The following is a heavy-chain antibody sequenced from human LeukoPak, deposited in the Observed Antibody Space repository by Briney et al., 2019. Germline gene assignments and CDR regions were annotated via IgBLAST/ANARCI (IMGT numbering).Heavy chain of an antibody. CDR3: ARGGGDS. Sequence: PGGSLRLSCAASGVTVSGYWMSWVRQAPGKGLEWVAMMTQDGGGKYYVDSVKGRFTISGDNAKNSLYLQMNSLRAEDTAVYYCARGGGDSWGQGTLVTVSS. J-gene: IGHJ4*02. CDR1: GVTVSGYW. D-gene: IGHD3-10*01. V-gene: IGHV3-7*01. CDR2: MTQDGGGK.